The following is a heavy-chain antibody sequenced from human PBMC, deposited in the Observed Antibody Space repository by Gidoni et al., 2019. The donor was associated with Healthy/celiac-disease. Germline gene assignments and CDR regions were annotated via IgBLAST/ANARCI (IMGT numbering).Heavy chain of an antibody. V-gene: IGHV1-46*01. Sequence: QVQLLQSGAEEKKPGASVKVSCKESGYTFTRYYMHLVLQDPGQGLEWMGIITPSGGLTSYAQKFQGRVTMTSDTSTSTVYMELSSLRSEVTAVYYCARDVEAVLSAANYSFDYWGQGTLVTVSS. CDR1: GYTFTRYY. CDR3: ARDVEAVLSAANYSFDY. J-gene: IGHJ4*02. D-gene: IGHD2-2*01. CDR2: ITPSGGLT.